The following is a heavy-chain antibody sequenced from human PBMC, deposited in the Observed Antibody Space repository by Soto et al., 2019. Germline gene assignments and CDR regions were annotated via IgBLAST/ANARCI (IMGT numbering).Heavy chain of an antibody. CDR1: GGSINSGGYC. Sequence: QVQLQESGPGLVMPSQTLSLTCTVSGGSINSGGYCWSWIRQHPGKGLDWIGCISYGGSTSYNPSRKSPVTISVDTSKNQFSLKLTSVTAADTAVYYCSRGILVWGQGALITVSS. J-gene: IGHJ4*02. CDR2: ISYGGST. D-gene: IGHD5-18*01. CDR3: SRGILV. V-gene: IGHV4-31*01.